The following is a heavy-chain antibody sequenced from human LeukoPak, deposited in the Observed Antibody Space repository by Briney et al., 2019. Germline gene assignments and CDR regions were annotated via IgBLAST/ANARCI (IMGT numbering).Heavy chain of an antibody. CDR3: TGDRVGDKDHSCYYGK. CDR1: GFIFGDSY. CDR2: ICDSGRTM. V-gene: IGHV3-11*01. Sequence: GGSLSLSCAASGFIFGDSYMSWIRQAPGKGLEWVSYICDSGRTMYYAASVKGRFTIYRDNDTSSVYQQMTIRSAEGTSLYYCTGDRVGDKDHSCYYGKWGQGTLVTVSS. J-gene: IGHJ4*02. D-gene: IGHD3-22*01.